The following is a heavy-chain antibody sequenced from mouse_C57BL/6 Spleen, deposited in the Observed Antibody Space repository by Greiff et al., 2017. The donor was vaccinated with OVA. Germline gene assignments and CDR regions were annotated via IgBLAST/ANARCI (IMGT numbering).Heavy chain of an antibody. V-gene: IGHV1-22*01. CDR2: INPNNGGT. D-gene: IGHD1-1*01. CDR1: GYIFTDYN. CDR3: AGYYYGSSGYFDV. Sequence: VQLQQSGPELVKPGASVKMSCKASGYIFTDYNMHWVKQSHGKSLEWIGYINPNNGGTSYNQKFKGKATLTVNKSSSTAYMELRSLTSEDSAVYYCAGYYYGSSGYFDVWGTGTTVTVSS. J-gene: IGHJ1*03.